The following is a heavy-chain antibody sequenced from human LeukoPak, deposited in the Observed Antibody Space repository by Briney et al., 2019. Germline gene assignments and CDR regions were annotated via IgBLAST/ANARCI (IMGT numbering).Heavy chain of an antibody. CDR2: INVYSGST. Sequence: ASVKVSCKASGYRFTTYGISWVRRAPGQGLEWMAWINVYSGSTEYKADLQGRLTVATETSTTTAYMELRSLRSDDTAVYYCVFGECSSTSCYPRRDYWGHGTLVTVSS. CDR1: GYRFTTYG. D-gene: IGHD2-2*01. V-gene: IGHV1-18*01. J-gene: IGHJ4*01. CDR3: VFGECSSTSCYPRRDY.